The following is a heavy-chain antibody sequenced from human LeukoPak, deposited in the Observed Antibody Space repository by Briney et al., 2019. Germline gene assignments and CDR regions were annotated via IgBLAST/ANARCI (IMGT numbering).Heavy chain of an antibody. D-gene: IGHD5-18*01. CDR3: ARGEDTAMAIVSY. V-gene: IGHV1-69*04. Sequence: GASVKVSCKASGGTSSSYAISWVRQAPGQGLEWMGRIIPILGIANYAQKFQGRVTITADKSTSTAYMELSSLRSEDTAVYYCARGEDTAMAIVSYWGQGTLVTVSS. J-gene: IGHJ4*02. CDR1: GGTSSSYA. CDR2: IIPILGIA.